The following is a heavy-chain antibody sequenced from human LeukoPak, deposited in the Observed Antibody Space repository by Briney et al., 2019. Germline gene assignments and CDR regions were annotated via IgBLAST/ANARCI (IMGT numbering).Heavy chain of an antibody. J-gene: IGHJ4*02. CDR2: MNPNSGNT. CDR3: ARDGDSSSWRSIDY. Sequence: APVKVSCKASGYTFTSYDINWVRQATGQGLEWMGWMNPNSGNTGYAQKFQGRVTMTRNTSISTAYMELSSLRSEDTAVYYCARDGDSSSWRSIDYWGQGTLVTVSS. D-gene: IGHD6-13*01. V-gene: IGHV1-8*01. CDR1: GYTFTSYD.